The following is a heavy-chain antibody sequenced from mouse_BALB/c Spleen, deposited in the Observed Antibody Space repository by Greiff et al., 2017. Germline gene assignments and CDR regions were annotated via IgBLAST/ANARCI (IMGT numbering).Heavy chain of an antibody. CDR2: ISYSGST. V-gene: IGHV3-2*02. CDR3: AREYYYAMDY. J-gene: IGHJ4*01. Sequence: EVQLQESGPGLVKPSQSLSLTCTVTGYSITSDYAWNWIRQFPGNKLEWMAYISYSGSTSYNPSLKSRISITRDTSKNQFFLQLNSVTTEDTATYYCAREYYYAMDYWGQGTSVTVSS. CDR1: GYSITSDYA.